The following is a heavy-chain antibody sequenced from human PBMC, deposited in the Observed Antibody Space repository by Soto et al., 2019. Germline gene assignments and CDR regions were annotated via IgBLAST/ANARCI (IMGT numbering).Heavy chain of an antibody. D-gene: IGHD6-19*01. J-gene: IGHJ4*02. V-gene: IGHV3-33*01. CDR3: ARDGKRGPLWLGDGPFDY. CDR2: IWYDGSNK. Sequence: QVQLVESGGGVVQPGRSLRLSCAASGFTFSSYGMHWVRQAPGKGLEWVAVIWYDGSNKYYADSVKGRFTISRDNSKNTLYLQMNSLRAEDTAVYYCARDGKRGPLWLGDGPFDYWGQGTLVTVSS. CDR1: GFTFSSYG.